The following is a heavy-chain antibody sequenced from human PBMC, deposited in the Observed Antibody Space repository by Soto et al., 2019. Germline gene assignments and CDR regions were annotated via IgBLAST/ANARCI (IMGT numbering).Heavy chain of an antibody. D-gene: IGHD3-10*01. CDR2: INPYRGGA. J-gene: IGHJ5*02. V-gene: IGHV1-2*02. CDR1: GYTFTGYF. Sequence: QVQLLQSGAEVKKPGASVKVSCKASGYTFTGYFMHWVRQAPGQGLEWMGWINPYRGGADYAQSFQGRVTMTRDTSIRTVYMELSRLRFDDTAVYYCARVIRGAYYNSPLDTWGQGTVVTVSS. CDR3: ARVIRGAYYNSPLDT.